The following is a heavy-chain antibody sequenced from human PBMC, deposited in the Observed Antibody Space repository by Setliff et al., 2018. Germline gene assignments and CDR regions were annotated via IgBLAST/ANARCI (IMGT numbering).Heavy chain of an antibody. CDR2: ISYDASNK. Sequence: GGSLRLSCAASGFIFSNYAMHWVRQAPGKGLEWVALISYDASNKYYADSVKGRFDISRDSSKNTVYLQMNSLTAEDTAMYYCATLSKDLNYWGQGTLVTVSS. J-gene: IGHJ4*02. CDR3: ATLSKDLNY. V-gene: IGHV3-30*07. CDR1: GFIFSNYA. D-gene: IGHD3-3*01.